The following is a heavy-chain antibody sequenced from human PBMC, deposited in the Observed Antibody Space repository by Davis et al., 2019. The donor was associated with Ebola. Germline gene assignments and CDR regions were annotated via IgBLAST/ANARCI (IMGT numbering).Heavy chain of an antibody. V-gene: IGHV7-4-1*02. CDR1: GYTFTNYG. D-gene: IGHD2-15*01. Sequence: ASVKVSCKASGYTFTNYGITWVRQAPGQGLEWMGWINTNTGNPTYAQGFTGRFVFSLDTSVSTAYLQISSLKAEDTAVFYCAKYSRYAFDIWGQGTMVTVSS. CDR2: INTNTGNP. CDR3: AKYSRYAFDI. J-gene: IGHJ3*02.